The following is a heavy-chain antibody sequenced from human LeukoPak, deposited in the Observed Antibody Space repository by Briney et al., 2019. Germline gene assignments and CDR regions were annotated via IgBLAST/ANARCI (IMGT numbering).Heavy chain of an antibody. CDR1: GFTFSTHW. D-gene: IGHD5-24*01. V-gene: IGHV3-7*01. CDR2: ITPDGSRK. Sequence: GGSLRLSCEASGFTFSTHWMSWVRQAPGKGLEWVASITPDGSRKHYVDSVKGRFTISRDNTENSLYLQMHSLGAEDTAVYYCARLLGTATTYDYWGQGTLVTVSS. CDR3: ARLLGTATTYDY. J-gene: IGHJ4*02.